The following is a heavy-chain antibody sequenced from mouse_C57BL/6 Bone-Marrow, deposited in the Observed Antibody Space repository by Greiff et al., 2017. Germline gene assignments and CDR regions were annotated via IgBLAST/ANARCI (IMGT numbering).Heavy chain of an antibody. D-gene: IGHD1-1*01. CDR3: ARDYYGSSYGAY. Sequence: EVTLVESGGGLVKPGGSLKLSCAASGFTFSSYAMSWVRQTPEKRLEWVATISDGGSYTYYPDNVKGRFTISRDNAKNNLYLQMSHLKSEDTAMYYCARDYYGSSYGAYWGQGTLVTVSA. CDR2: ISDGGSYT. V-gene: IGHV5-4*01. J-gene: IGHJ3*01. CDR1: GFTFSSYA.